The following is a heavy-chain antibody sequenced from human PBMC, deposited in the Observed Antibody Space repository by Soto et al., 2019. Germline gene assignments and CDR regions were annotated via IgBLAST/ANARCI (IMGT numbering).Heavy chain of an antibody. CDR1: GGTFRTYA. CDR3: AKGAVAGTPTSYYYYGMDV. CDR2: IIPIFGTV. D-gene: IGHD6-19*01. J-gene: IGHJ6*02. Sequence: QVQLLQSGAEVKKPGSSVRVSCEASGGTFRTYAISWVRQAPGQVLEWMGEIIPIFGTVNYAQKFQGRVTITADESTTTVYMDLRSLRSEDTAVYYCAKGAVAGTPTSYYYYGMDVWGQGTTVTVSS. V-gene: IGHV1-69*12.